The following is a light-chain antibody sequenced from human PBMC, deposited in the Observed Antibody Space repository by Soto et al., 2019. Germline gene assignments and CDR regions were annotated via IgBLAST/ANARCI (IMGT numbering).Light chain of an antibody. CDR3: QQYNNWPRT. V-gene: IGKV3-15*01. CDR2: RAS. J-gene: IGKJ1*01. Sequence: EIVMTQSPATLSVSPGERATLSCRASQSVSSNLAWYQQKPGQAPRLLIYRASTRATGIPARFSGSGSGTAFTLTISSLQSEDFAVYYCQQYNNWPRTFGQGTKVEI. CDR1: QSVSSN.